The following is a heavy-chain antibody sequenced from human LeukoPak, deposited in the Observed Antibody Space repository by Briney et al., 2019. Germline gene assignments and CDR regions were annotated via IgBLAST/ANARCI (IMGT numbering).Heavy chain of an antibody. CDR2: IYSGGNT. V-gene: IGHV3-53*01. Sequence: GGSLRLSCAASGFTVSGNYMSWVRQAPGKGLEWVSVIYSGGNTYYADSVKGRFTISRDNSKNTLYLQMNSLRAEDTAVYYRAGAHSSSWSVFWGQGTLVTVSS. CDR3: AGAHSSSWSVF. J-gene: IGHJ5*01. CDR1: GFTVSGNY. D-gene: IGHD6-13*01.